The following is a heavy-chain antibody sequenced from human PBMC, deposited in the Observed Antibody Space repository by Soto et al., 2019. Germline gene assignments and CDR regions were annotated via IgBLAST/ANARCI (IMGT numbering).Heavy chain of an antibody. CDR3: AKHSIEAAGTGGWLDP. D-gene: IGHD6-13*01. Sequence: SETLSLTCTVSGGSVSGGSYYWSWIRQPPGKGLEWIGYIYYSGSTNYNPSLKSRVTISVDTSKNQFSLKLSSVTAADTAVYYCAKHSIEAAGTGGWLDPWGQGTLVTVYS. CDR1: GGSVSGGSYY. J-gene: IGHJ5*02. CDR2: IYYSGST. V-gene: IGHV4-61*01.